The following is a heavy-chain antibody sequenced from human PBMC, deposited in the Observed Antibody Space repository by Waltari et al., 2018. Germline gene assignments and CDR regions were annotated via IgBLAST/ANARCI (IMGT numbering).Heavy chain of an antibody. Sequence: EEKVVESGGGLVQPGESLRLSCVASGFTFGNYRMHWVRQPPGKGLVWVSGIKSDESMTSYADSVKGRFTISRDNAKKTLYLQMNRLRAEDTAVYYCVKGAENILTNYYFYYGMDVWGQGTTVTVSS. CDR3: VKGAENILTNYYFYYGMDV. D-gene: IGHD3-9*01. V-gene: IGHV3-74*01. CDR2: IKSDESMT. J-gene: IGHJ6*02. CDR1: GFTFGNYR.